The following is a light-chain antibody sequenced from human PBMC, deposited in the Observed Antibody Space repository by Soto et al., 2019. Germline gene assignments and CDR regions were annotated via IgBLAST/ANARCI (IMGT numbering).Light chain of an antibody. J-gene: IGLJ1*01. CDR3: SSYASSSTLYV. CDR1: SSDVGGYKY. V-gene: IGLV2-14*03. CDR2: DVS. Sequence: QSVLTQPAPVSGSPGQSITISCTGTSSDVGGYKYVAWYQQHPGKAPKLMIYDVSSRPSGVSNRFSGSKSGNTASLTISGLQAEDEADYYCSSYASSSTLYVFGTGTRSP.